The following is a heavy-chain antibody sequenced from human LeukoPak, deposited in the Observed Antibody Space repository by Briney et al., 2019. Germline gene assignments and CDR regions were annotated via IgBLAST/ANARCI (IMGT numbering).Heavy chain of an antibody. D-gene: IGHD2-8*01. CDR2: IYYSGST. J-gene: IGHJ3*02. V-gene: IGHV4-39*01. Sequence: SETLSLTCTVSGGSISSSSYYWGWIRQPPGKGLEWIGSIYYSGSTYYNPSLKSRVTISVDTSKNQFSLNLSSVTAADTAVYYCARQGYCTNGVCPDAFDIWGQGTMVTVSS. CDR1: GGSISSSSYY. CDR3: ARQGYCTNGVCPDAFDI.